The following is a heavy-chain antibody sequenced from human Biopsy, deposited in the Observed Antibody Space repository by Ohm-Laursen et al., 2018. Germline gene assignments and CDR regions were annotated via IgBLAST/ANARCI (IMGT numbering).Heavy chain of an antibody. CDR1: GFTFPSFT. Sequence: SLRLSCAASGFTFPSFTMSWVRQAPGKGLQWVSGISGSGNNAYYADSARGRFNISRDNSKSRLYLQMTGLRAEDSALYYCAKDPDFWRGGEGDFWGRGTLVTVSS. D-gene: IGHD3-3*01. V-gene: IGHV3-23*01. J-gene: IGHJ4*02. CDR3: AKDPDFWRGGEGDF. CDR2: ISGSGNNA.